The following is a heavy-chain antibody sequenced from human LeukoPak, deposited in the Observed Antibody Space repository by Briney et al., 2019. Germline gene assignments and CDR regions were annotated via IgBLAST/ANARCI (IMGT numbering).Heavy chain of an antibody. V-gene: IGHV3-7*01. CDR3: ARMRYYYMDV. Sequence: GGSLRLSCAASEFTFSNYWMGWVRQAPGKGLEWVANIRQDGSEKYYVDSVKGRFTISRDNAKNSLYLQVNSLRAEDTAVYYCARMRYYYMDVWGKGTTVTVSS. CDR2: IRQDGSEK. CDR1: EFTFSNYW. J-gene: IGHJ6*03.